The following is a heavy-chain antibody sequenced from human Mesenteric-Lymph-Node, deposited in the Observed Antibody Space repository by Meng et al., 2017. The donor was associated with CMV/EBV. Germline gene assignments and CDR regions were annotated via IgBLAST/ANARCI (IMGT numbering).Heavy chain of an antibody. D-gene: IGHD2-15*01. CDR1: GGSVSSGIYY. CDR2: IYYSGST. CDR3: ARGECSGGRCYLDY. Sequence: SETLSLTCTVSGGSVSSGIYYWSWIRQPPGKGLEWIGYIYYSGSTNYNPSLKSRVTISADMSKNQFSLKLSSVTAADTAVYYCARGECSGGRCYLDYWGPGTLVTVSS. J-gene: IGHJ4*02. V-gene: IGHV4-61*01.